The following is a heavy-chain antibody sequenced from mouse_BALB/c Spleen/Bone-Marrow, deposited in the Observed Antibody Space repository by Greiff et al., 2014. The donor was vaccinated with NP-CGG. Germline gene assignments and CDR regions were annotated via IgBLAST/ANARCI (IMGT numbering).Heavy chain of an antibody. V-gene: IGHV1-80*01. CDR2: IYPGDGDT. Sequence: VQLVESGAELVRPGSSVKISCKASGYAFSSYWMNWVKQRPGQGLEWIGQIYPGDGDTYYNGKFKGKATLTADNSSSTAYMQLSSLTSEDSAVYFRARETYGNAWFAYWGQGTLVTVSA. CDR3: ARETYGNAWFAY. D-gene: IGHD2-1*01. J-gene: IGHJ3*01. CDR1: GYAFSSYW.